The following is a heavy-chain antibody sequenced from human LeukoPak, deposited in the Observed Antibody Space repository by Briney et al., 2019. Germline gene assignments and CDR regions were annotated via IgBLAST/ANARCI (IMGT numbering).Heavy chain of an antibody. D-gene: IGHD4-11*01. CDR3: ARAEINDYSRY. CDR1: GGSISSYY. Sequence: SETLSLTCTVSGGSISSYYWSWIRQPPGKGLEWIGYIYYSGSTNYNPSLKSRVTISVDTSKNQFSLKLTSVTAADTAVYYCARAEINDYSRYWGQGIPVIVSS. J-gene: IGHJ4*02. V-gene: IGHV4-59*01. CDR2: IYYSGST.